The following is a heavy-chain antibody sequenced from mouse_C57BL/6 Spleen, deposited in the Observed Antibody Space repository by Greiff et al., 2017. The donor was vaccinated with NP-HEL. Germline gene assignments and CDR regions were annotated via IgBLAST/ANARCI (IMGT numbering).Heavy chain of an antibody. D-gene: IGHD1-1*01. CDR3: ARRGYYYGSSYYYAMDY. CDR1: GFTFSDYG. CDR2: ISSGSSTI. Sequence: EVKLMESGGGLVKPGGSLKLSCAASGFTFSDYGMHWVRQAPEKGLEWVAYISSGSSTIYYADTVKGRFTISRDNAKNTLFLQMTSLRSEDTAMYYCARRGYYYGSSYYYAMDYWGQGTSVTVSS. V-gene: IGHV5-17*01. J-gene: IGHJ4*01.